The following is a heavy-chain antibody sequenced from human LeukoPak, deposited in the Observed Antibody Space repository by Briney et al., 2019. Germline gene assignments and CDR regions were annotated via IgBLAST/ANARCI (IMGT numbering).Heavy chain of an antibody. J-gene: IGHJ5*02. Sequence: PSETLSLTCTVSGGSISSYYWSWIRQPPGKGLEWIGETNHSGSTNYNPSLKSRVTISVDTSKNQFSLKLSSVTAADTAVYYCARSGSGWYLNWFDPWGQGTLVTVSS. CDR2: TNHSGST. CDR1: GGSISSYY. CDR3: ARSGSGWYLNWFDP. D-gene: IGHD6-19*01. V-gene: IGHV4-34*01.